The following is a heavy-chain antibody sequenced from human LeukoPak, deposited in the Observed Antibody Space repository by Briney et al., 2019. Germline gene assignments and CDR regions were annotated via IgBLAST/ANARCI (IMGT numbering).Heavy chain of an antibody. CDR2: INWNGGST. CDR1: GFTFDDYG. J-gene: IGHJ6*03. Sequence: GGSLRLSCAASGFTFDDYGMSWVRQAPGKGLEWVSGINWNGGSTGYADSVKGRFTISRDNAKNSLYLQMNSLRAEDTALYYCARENSGSYYDYYYYMDVWGKGTTVTVSS. CDR3: ARENSGSYYDYYYYMDV. D-gene: IGHD1-26*01. V-gene: IGHV3-20*04.